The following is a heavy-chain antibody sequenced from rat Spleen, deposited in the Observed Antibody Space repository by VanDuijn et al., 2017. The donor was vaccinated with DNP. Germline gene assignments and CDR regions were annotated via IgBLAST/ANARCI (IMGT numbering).Heavy chain of an antibody. V-gene: IGHV5S10*01. D-gene: IGHD1-4*01. CDR3: ARGNTNYPYWYFDF. CDR1: GFTFSDYY. Sequence: EVQLVESGGGLVQPGRSLKLSCAASGFTFSDYYMAWVRQAPKTGLEWVATIIYDGRRSYYRDSVKGRFTISRDNAKNTLYLQMDSLRSEDTATYYCARGNTNYPYWYFDFWGPGTMVTVSS. J-gene: IGHJ1*01. CDR2: IIYDGRRS.